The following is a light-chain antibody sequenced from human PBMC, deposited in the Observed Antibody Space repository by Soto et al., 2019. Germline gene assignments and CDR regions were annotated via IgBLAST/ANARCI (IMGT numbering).Light chain of an antibody. Sequence: EIVRTQSPAILSVSPGESATLSGGASQSVSNNYLAWYQQKPGQAPRLLIYGASNRATGIPDRFSGSGSGTDFTLTISSLEPEDFAVYYCQQRSNWPITCGQGTRLGL. J-gene: IGKJ5*01. CDR1: QSVSNNY. V-gene: IGKV3D-20*02. CDR2: GAS. CDR3: QQRSNWPIT.